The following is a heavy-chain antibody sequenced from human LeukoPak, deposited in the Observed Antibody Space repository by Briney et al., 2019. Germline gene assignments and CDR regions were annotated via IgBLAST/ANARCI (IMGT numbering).Heavy chain of an antibody. J-gene: IGHJ5*02. CDR3: ARAFNSYDSREFDP. V-gene: IGHV1-2*02. D-gene: IGHD3-22*01. CDR1: GYTFTGYY. Sequence: GASVKVSCKASGYTFTGYYMHWVRQAPGQGLEWMGWINPNSGGTNYAQKFQGRVTMTRDTSISTAYMELSRLRSDDTAVYYCARAFNSYDSREFDPWGQGTLVTVSS. CDR2: INPNSGGT.